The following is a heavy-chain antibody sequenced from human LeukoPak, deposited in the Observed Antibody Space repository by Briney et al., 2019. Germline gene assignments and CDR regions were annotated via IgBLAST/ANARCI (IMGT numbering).Heavy chain of an antibody. Sequence: ASETLSLTCAVSGYSINSGYYWGWIRQPPGKGLEWIGSIYHSGSTYYNPSLKSRVTISVDTSKNQFSLKLSSATAADTAVYYCARPGYCSGGSCYLHWYFDLWGRGTLVTVSS. V-gene: IGHV4-38-2*01. CDR1: GYSINSGYY. D-gene: IGHD2-15*01. CDR3: ARPGYCSGGSCYLHWYFDL. CDR2: IYHSGST. J-gene: IGHJ2*01.